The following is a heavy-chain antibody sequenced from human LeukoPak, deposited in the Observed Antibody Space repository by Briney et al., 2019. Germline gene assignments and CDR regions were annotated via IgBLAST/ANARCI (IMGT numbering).Heavy chain of an antibody. CDR2: IYYSGST. J-gene: IGHJ4*02. Sequence: SETLSLTCTVSGGSISSYYWSWIRQPPGKGLEWIGYIYYSGSTNYNPSLKSRGTISEDTSKNQFSLKLTSVTAADTAVYYCARGTRGGHFDYWGQGTLVPVSS. V-gene: IGHV4-59*08. D-gene: IGHD2-2*01. CDR1: GGSISSYY. CDR3: ARGTRGGHFDY.